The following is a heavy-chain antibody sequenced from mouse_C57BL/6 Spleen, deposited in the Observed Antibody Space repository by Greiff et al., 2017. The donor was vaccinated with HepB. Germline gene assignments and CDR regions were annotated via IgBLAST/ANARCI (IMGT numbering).Heavy chain of an antibody. CDR1: GYTFTDYN. V-gene: IGHV1-18*01. J-gene: IGHJ4*01. CDR3: ARRGLGSAYDYAMDY. CDR2: INPNNGGT. D-gene: IGHD6-5*01. Sequence: VQLQQSGPELVKPGASVKIPCKASGYTFTDYNMDWVKQSHGKSLEWIGDINPNNGGTIYNQKFKGKATLTVDKSSSTAYMELRSLTSEDTAVYYCARRGLGSAYDYAMDYWGQGTSVTVSS.